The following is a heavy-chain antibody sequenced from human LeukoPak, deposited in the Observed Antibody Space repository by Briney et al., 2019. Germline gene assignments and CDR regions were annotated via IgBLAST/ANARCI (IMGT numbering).Heavy chain of an antibody. D-gene: IGHD2-15*01. V-gene: IGHV4-39*07. CDR1: GGSISSSSYY. J-gene: IGHJ6*03. Sequence: SETLSLTCTVSGGSISSSSYYWGWIRQPPGKGLGWIGSIYYSGSTYYNPSLKSRVTISVDTSKNQFSLKLSSVTAADTAVYYCARVYCSGGSCHLYYMDVWGKGTTVTISS. CDR2: IYYSGST. CDR3: ARVYCSGGSCHLYYMDV.